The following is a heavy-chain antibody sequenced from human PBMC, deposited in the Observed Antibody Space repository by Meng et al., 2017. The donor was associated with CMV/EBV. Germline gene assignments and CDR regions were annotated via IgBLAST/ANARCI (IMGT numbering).Heavy chain of an antibody. V-gene: IGHV1-18*01. CDR1: GYTFTSYG. CDR2: ISAYNGNT. J-gene: IGHJ4*02. Sequence: ASVKVSCKASGYTFTSYGISWVRQAPGQGLEWMGWISAYNGNTNYAQKLQGRVTMTTDTSTSTAYMELRSLRSDDTAVYYCARGPLRPYSSSSGSGYFDYWGQGTLVTVSS. CDR3: ARGPLRPYSSSSGSGYFDY. D-gene: IGHD6-6*01.